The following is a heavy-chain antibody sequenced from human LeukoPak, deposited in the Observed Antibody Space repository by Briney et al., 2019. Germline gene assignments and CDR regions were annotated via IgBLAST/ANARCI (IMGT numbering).Heavy chain of an antibody. CDR1: GFSFNNYA. J-gene: IGHJ4*02. V-gene: IGHV3-23*01. CDR3: AKDWTTVVTPKGYYFDS. D-gene: IGHD4-23*01. Sequence: GGSLRLSCAASGFSFNNYAMSWVRQAPGKGLEWVSAISTTGGSTYYADSVKGRFTISRDNSKNTLSLQMDSLRVEDTAVYYCAKDWTTVVTPKGYYFDSWGRGTLVTVSS. CDR2: ISTTGGST.